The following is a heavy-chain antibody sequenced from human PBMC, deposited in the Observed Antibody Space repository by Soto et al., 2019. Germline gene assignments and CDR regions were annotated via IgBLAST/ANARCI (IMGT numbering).Heavy chain of an antibody. CDR3: AKDLSFAGTTGWFDP. J-gene: IGHJ5*02. D-gene: IGHD1-7*01. CDR2: ISYDGSNK. CDR1: GFTFSSYD. Sequence: PGGSLRLSCAASGFTFSSYDMHWVRQAPGKGLEWLAVISYDGSNKYYADSVKGRFTISRDNSKNTLYLQMNSLRAEDTAVYYCAKDLSFAGTTGWFDPWGQGTLVTVSS. V-gene: IGHV3-30*18.